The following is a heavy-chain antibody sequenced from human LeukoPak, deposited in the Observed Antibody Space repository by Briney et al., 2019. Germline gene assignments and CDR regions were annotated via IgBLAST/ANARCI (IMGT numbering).Heavy chain of an antibody. V-gene: IGHV1-2*02. Sequence: ASVKVSCKASGYTFTGYYMHWVRQAPGQGLEWMGWINPNSGGTNYAQKFQGRVTMTRDTSISTAYMELSRLRSDDTAVYYCARDSGYSGYDFIVGGAFDIWGQGTMVTVSS. D-gene: IGHD5-12*01. CDR1: GYTFTGYY. CDR2: INPNSGGT. CDR3: ARDSGYSGYDFIVGGAFDI. J-gene: IGHJ3*02.